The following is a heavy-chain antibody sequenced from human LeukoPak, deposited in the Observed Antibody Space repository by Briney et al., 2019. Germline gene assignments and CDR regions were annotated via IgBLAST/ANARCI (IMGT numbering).Heavy chain of an antibody. D-gene: IGHD4-17*01. CDR3: AKERTDYGDSEYYFDY. V-gene: IGHV4-38-2*02. CDR1: GYSIDSGYY. J-gene: IGHJ4*02. Sequence: SETLSLTCTVSGYSIDSGYYWGWIRQPPGKGLEWIGSIYYSGSTYYNPSLKSRVTISVDTSKNQFSLKLSSVTAADTAVYYCAKERTDYGDSEYYFDYWGQGTLVTVSS. CDR2: IYYSGST.